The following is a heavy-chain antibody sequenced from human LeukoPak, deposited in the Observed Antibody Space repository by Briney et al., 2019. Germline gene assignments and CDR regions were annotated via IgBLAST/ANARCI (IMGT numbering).Heavy chain of an antibody. CDR1: GFTFSSYG. V-gene: IGHV3-30*02. CDR3: AKEGLVGVVPWLDAFDI. Sequence: PGGSLRLSCAASGFTFSSYGMHWVRQAPGKGLEWVAFIRYDGSNKYYADSVKGRFTISRDNSKNTLYLQMNSLRAEDTAVYYCAKEGLVGVVPWLDAFDIWGQRTMVTVSS. J-gene: IGHJ3*02. CDR2: IRYDGSNK. D-gene: IGHD1-26*01.